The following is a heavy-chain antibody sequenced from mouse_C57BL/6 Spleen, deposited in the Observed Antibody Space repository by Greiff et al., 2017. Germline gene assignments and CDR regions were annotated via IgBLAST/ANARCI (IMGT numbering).Heavy chain of an antibody. CDR2: IDPETGGT. Sequence: VKLVESGAELVRPGASVTLSCKASGYTFTDYEMHWVKQTPVHGLEWIGAIDPETGGTAYNQKFKGKAILTADKSSSTAYMELRSLTSVDSAVYYCTRDGGGYGGQGTRVTVPA. J-gene: IGHJ3*01. CDR3: TRDGGGY. V-gene: IGHV1-15*01. CDR1: GYTFTDYE. D-gene: IGHD1-1*02.